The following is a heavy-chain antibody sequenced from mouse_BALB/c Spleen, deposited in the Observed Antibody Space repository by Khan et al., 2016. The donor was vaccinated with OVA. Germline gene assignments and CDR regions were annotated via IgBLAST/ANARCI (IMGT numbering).Heavy chain of an antibody. V-gene: IGHV14-3*02. J-gene: IGHJ4*01. CDR3: ARTEIHYCGSDVMDY. CDR2: IVPATVNI. Sequence: VQLQQSGAELMKPWASVKLSCTVSGFYINDTYMYWVMQRPEQGLEWIGRIVPATVNITYDPKFQGKATITADTSSNTSYLHLTSLTSEDTAVYSCARTEIHYCGSDVMDYWGLGTSVTVSS. D-gene: IGHD1-2*01. CDR1: GFYINDTY.